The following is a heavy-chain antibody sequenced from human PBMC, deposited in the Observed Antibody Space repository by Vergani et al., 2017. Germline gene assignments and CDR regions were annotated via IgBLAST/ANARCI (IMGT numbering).Heavy chain of an antibody. V-gene: IGHV4-34*01. CDR1: GGSFSGYY. Sequence: QVQLQQWGAGLLKPSETLSLTCAVYGGSFSGYYWSWIGQPPGKGLEWIGEINHSGSTNYNPSLKSRVTISVDTSKNQFSLKLSSVTAADTAVYYCARGRYCSSTSCYTTNYYYMDVWGKGTTVTVSS. D-gene: IGHD2-2*02. CDR3: ARGRYCSSTSCYTTNYYYMDV. J-gene: IGHJ6*03. CDR2: INHSGST.